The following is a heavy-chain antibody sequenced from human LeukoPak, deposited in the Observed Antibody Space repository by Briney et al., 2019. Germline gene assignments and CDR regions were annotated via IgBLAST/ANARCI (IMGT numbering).Heavy chain of an antibody. CDR3: ARHGIVDSSRKYYFDY. CDR2: IYYSGST. Sequence: SETLSLTCTVSGGSISTYYWSWIRQPPGKGLEWIGYIYYSGSTSYNPSLKSRVTISVDTSKNQFSLDLSSVTAADTAVYYCARHGIVDSSRKYYFDYWGQGTLVTVSS. J-gene: IGHJ4*02. D-gene: IGHD6-13*01. V-gene: IGHV4-59*08. CDR1: GGSISTYY.